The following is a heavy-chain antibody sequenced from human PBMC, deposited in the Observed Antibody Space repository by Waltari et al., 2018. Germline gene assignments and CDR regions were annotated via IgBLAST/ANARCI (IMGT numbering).Heavy chain of an antibody. Sequence: EVQLLESGGNLVQPGGSLRLSCAASGFTFSNYAMTRVRQAPGKGLEWVSGISAMAATTWHADSFKGRFTIARDNSRNTLYLQLDRLRAEDTAVYYCARYCTASCYGGLDYWGRGTLVTASS. CDR1: GFTFSNYA. J-gene: IGHJ4*02. CDR3: ARYCTASCYGGLDY. CDR2: ISAMAATT. D-gene: IGHD4-17*01. V-gene: IGHV3-23*01.